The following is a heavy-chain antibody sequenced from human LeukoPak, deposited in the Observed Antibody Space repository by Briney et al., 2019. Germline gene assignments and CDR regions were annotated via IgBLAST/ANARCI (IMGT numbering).Heavy chain of an antibody. CDR2: IVVGSGNT. CDR3: AADQFGYYYGSGNYP. CDR1: GFTFTSSA. Sequence: ASVKVSCKASGFTFTSSAVQWVRQARGQRLEWIGWIVVGSGNTNYAQKFQERVTITRDMSTSTAYMELSSLRSEDTAVYYCAADQFGYYYGSGNYPWGQGTQVTVSS. D-gene: IGHD3-10*01. V-gene: IGHV1-58*01. J-gene: IGHJ5*02.